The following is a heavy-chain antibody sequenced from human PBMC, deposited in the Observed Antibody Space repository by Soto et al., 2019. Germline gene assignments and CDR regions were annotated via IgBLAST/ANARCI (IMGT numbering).Heavy chain of an antibody. Sequence: PGGSLRLSCTASGFTFYNTWMSWVRQAPGKGLEWAGRVKSKTDGGATDYTAPVKGRFTISRDDSKNTLYLQMNSLQTDDTAVYYCTTDRRSGYDPEFDFWGQGTLVTVSS. CDR1: GFTFYNTW. V-gene: IGHV3-15*01. D-gene: IGHD3-3*01. J-gene: IGHJ4*02. CDR2: VKSKTDGGAT. CDR3: TTDRRSGYDPEFDF.